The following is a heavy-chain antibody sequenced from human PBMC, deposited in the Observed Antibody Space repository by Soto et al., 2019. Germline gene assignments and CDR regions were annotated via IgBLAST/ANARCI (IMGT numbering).Heavy chain of an antibody. CDR1: GGSISSSSYY. D-gene: IGHD2-21*02. J-gene: IGHJ4*02. CDR3: ARPDDGGDVFDY. Sequence: SETLSLTCTVSGGSISSSSYYWGWIRQPPGKGLEWIGSIYYSGSTYYNPSLKSRVTISVDTSKNQFSLKLSSVTAADTAVYYCARPDDGGDVFDYWGQGTLVTVSS. CDR2: IYYSGST. V-gene: IGHV4-39*01.